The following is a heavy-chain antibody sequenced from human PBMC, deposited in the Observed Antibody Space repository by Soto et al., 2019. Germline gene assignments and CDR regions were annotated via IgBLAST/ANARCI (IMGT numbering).Heavy chain of an antibody. V-gene: IGHV1-69*01. CDR2: IIPIFGTA. Sequence: MVSCKASGGTFSSYAISWVRQAPGQGLEWMGGIIPIFGTANYAQKFQGRVTITADESTSTAYMELSSLRSEDTAVYYCARSVGVTTLSYLDYWGQGTLVTVSS. CDR3: ARSVGVTTLSYLDY. J-gene: IGHJ4*02. D-gene: IGHD1-26*01. CDR1: GGTFSSYA.